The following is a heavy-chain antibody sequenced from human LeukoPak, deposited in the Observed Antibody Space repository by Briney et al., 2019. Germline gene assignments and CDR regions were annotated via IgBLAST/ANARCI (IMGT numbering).Heavy chain of an antibody. V-gene: IGHV4-61*02. J-gene: IGHJ4*02. D-gene: IGHD3-10*01. CDR2: IYTSGST. CDR3: ARFDRAGTTTSPLDY. Sequence: PSETLSLTCNVSGGSISSSSYYWSWIRQPAGKGLEWIGRIYTSGSTNYNPSLKSRVTISVDTSKNQFSLKLSSVTAADTAVYYCARFDRAGTTTSPLDYWGQGTLVTVSS. CDR1: GGSISSSSYY.